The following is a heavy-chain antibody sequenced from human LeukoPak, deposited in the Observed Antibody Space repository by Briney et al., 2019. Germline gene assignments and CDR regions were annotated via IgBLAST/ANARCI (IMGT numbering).Heavy chain of an antibody. V-gene: IGHV3-9*01. CDR3: ARDPALAYCGGDCSTGWYMDV. J-gene: IGHJ6*03. CDR2: ISWNSGSI. D-gene: IGHD2-21*02. Sequence: GGSLRLSCAASGFTFDGYAMHWVRQAPGKGLEWVSGISWNSGSIGYADSVKGRFTISRDNAKNSLYLQMNSLRAEDTAVYYCARDPALAYCGGDCSTGWYMDVWGKGTTVTVSS. CDR1: GFTFDGYA.